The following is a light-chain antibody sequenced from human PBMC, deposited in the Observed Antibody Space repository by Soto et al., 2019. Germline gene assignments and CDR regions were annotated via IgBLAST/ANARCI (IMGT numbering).Light chain of an antibody. CDR1: SSNIGSNT. CDR2: RNN. Sequence: QSVLTQPSSASGTPGQRVTISCSGSSSNIGSNTVNWYQLLPGTAPKLLIYRNNQRPSGVPDRFSGSKSGTSASLAISGLQSEDEADYYCAVWDDSLNGRYVFGTGTKVTVL. V-gene: IGLV1-44*01. CDR3: AVWDDSLNGRYV. J-gene: IGLJ1*01.